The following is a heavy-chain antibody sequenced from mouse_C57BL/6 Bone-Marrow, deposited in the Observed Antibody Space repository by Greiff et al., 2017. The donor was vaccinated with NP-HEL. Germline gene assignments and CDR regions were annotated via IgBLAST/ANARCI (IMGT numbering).Heavy chain of an antibody. V-gene: IGHV5-16*01. Sequence: EVKLQESEGGLVQPGSSLNLSCPASGFTFSDYYMAWVRQVPEKGLEWVANINYDGSSTYYLDSLKSRFIISRDNAKNILYLQMSSLKSEDTATYDCARASYGSSFWFAYWGQGTLVTVSA. CDR3: ARASYGSSFWFAY. CDR1: GFTFSDYY. CDR2: INYDGSST. D-gene: IGHD1-1*01. J-gene: IGHJ3*01.